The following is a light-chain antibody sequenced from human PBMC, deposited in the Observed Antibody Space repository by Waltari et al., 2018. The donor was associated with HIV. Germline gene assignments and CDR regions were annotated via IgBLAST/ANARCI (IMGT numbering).Light chain of an antibody. CDR1: SSDVGGYNY. CDR3: SSYTSISTLV. V-gene: IGLV2-14*01. Sequence: QSALTQPASVSGSPGQSITIPCTGTSSDVGGYNYVSWYQQHPGKAPKLMIYEVSNRPSGVSNRFSGSKSGNTASLTISGLQADDEADYYCSSYTSISTLVFGTGTKVTVL. CDR2: EVS. J-gene: IGLJ1*01.